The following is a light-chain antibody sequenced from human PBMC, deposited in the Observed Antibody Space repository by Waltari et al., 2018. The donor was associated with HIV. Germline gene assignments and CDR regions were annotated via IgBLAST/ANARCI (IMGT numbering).Light chain of an antibody. Sequence: QSVLTQPPSASGTPGPRVTISCSGSTSNIGSNTVNWYQQLPGTAPKLLIYNNKQRPSGVPDRISGSKSGTSASLAISGLQSEDEADYYCAAWDDSLNGVVFGGGTKLTVL. CDR1: TSNIGSNT. V-gene: IGLV1-44*01. CDR2: NNK. J-gene: IGLJ2*01. CDR3: AAWDDSLNGVV.